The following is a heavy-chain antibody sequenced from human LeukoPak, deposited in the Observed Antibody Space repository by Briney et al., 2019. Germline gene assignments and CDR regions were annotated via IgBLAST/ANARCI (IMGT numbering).Heavy chain of an antibody. V-gene: IGHV1-18*01. CDR1: GYTFTSYG. D-gene: IGHD3-3*01. Sequence: GASVKVSCKASGYTFTSYGISWVRQAPGQGLEWMGWISAYNGNTNYAQKLQGRVTMTTDTSTSTAYMELRSLRSYDTAVYYCARRKEKRRHDFWSGYYEDWFDPWGQGTLVTVSS. CDR3: ARRKEKRRHDFWSGYYEDWFDP. J-gene: IGHJ5*02. CDR2: ISAYNGNT.